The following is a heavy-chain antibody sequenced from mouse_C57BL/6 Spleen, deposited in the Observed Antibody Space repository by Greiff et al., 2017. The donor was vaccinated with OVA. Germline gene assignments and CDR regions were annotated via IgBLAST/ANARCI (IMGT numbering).Heavy chain of an antibody. Sequence: EVQLHQSGPELVKPGASVKISCKASGYSFTDYNMNWVKQSNGKSLEWIGVINPNYGTTSYNQKFKGKATLTVDQSSSTAYMQLNSLTSEDSAVYYWARRDDHVYEGFAYWGQGTLVTVSA. CDR3: ARRDDHVYEGFAY. CDR1: GYSFTDYN. CDR2: INPNYGTT. J-gene: IGHJ3*01. V-gene: IGHV1-39*01. D-gene: IGHD2-12*01.